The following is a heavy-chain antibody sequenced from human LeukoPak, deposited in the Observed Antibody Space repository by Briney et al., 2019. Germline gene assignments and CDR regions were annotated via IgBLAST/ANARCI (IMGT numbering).Heavy chain of an antibody. CDR2: IYYSGST. V-gene: IGHV4-59*01. CDR1: GGSISSYY. D-gene: IGHD4-17*01. Sequence: SSETLSLTCTVSGGSISSYYWSWIRQPPGKGLEWIGYIYYSGSTNYSPSLKSRVTISVDTSKNQFSLKLSSVTAADTAVYYCARLSTVTTSFDYWGQGTLVTVSS. CDR3: ARLSTVTTSFDY. J-gene: IGHJ4*02.